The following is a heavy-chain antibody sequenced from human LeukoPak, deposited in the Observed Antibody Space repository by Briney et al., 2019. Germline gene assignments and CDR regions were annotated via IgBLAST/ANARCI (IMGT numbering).Heavy chain of an antibody. J-gene: IGHJ4*02. CDR2: IYFSGTT. CDR3: ARETMAGHLDY. CDR1: GGSISSGDYY. V-gene: IGHV4-30-4*08. D-gene: IGHD6-19*01. Sequence: SQTLSLTCTVSGGSISSGDYYWSWIRQPPGGGLEWVGYIYFSGTTYYNPSLKSRVTISVDTSKNQFSLNLTSVTAQDTAVYYCARETMAGHLDYWGQGNLVTVSS.